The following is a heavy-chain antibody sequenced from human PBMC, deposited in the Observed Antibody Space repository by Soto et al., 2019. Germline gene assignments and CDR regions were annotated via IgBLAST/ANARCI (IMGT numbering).Heavy chain of an antibody. J-gene: IGHJ4*02. D-gene: IGHD2-21*02. Sequence: GGSLRLSCVASGFTFSNFGLNWVRQAPGKGLEWVSSISSSDKYIYYADSVKGRFTISRDNAKNSLSLQMNSLRADDTAVYYCATVFCRRDCYSPLDYWGQGALVTGSS. CDR1: GFTFSNFG. CDR3: ATVFCRRDCYSPLDY. V-gene: IGHV3-21*01. CDR2: ISSSDKYI.